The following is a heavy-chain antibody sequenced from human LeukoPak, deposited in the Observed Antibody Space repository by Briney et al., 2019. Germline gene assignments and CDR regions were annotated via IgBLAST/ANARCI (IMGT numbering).Heavy chain of an antibody. Sequence: GGSLRLSCAASGFTFRGYAMHWVRQAPGKGLEWVSDISSDGTNQHYADSVKGRFTISRDNSQNTLFLQMNSLRVEDMGVYYCARDKSSYSSSWHRFLDYWGQGTLVTVSA. V-gene: IGHV3-30*04. J-gene: IGHJ4*02. CDR3: ARDKSSYSSSWHRFLDY. CDR2: ISSDGTNQ. D-gene: IGHD6-13*01. CDR1: GFTFRGYA.